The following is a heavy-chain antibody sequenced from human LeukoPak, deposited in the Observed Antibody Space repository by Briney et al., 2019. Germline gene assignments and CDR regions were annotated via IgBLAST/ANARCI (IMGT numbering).Heavy chain of an antibody. CDR1: GYTFTGYY. CDR3: ARGGYSYGFSLVGDY. V-gene: IGHV1-2*02. J-gene: IGHJ4*02. Sequence: ASVKVSCKASGYTFTGYYMHWVRQAPGQGLEWMGWINPNSGGTNYAQKFQGRVTMTRDTSISTAYMELSRLRSDDTAVYYCARGGYSYGFSLVGDYWGQGTLVTVSS. CDR2: INPNSGGT. D-gene: IGHD5-18*01.